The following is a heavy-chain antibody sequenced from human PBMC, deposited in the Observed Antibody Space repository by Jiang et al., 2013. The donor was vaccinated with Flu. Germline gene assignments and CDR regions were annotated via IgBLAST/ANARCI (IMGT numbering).Heavy chain of an antibody. CDR2: IYPGDSDT. CDR3: ARLEAGNKRAWDY. CDR1: GYSFASSW. J-gene: IGHJ4*02. V-gene: IGHV5-51*03. D-gene: IGHD1/OR15-1a*01. Sequence: GAEVKKPGESLKISCQGSGYSFASSWIGWVRQLPGKGLECMGIIYPGDSDTRYNPSFQGQVTISADKSISVVYLHWSSLMASDTAIYYCARLEAGNKRAWDYWGQGTLVTVSS.